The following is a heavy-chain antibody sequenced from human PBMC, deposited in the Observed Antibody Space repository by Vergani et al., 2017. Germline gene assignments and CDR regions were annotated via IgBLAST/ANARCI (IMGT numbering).Heavy chain of an antibody. Sequence: QVQLQESGPGLLRPSETLSLTCRVSGVSITGGNYWGWVRQSPVSGLEWLGSVFHVGTLYYKPSLQSRVTISMDANNHFSLTLTSVTAADPAVYYCVRDFHSRGPFDVWGQGSLVTVAS. D-gene: IGHD3/OR15-3a*01. J-gene: IGHJ4*02. CDR2: VFHVGTL. V-gene: IGHV4-38-2*02. CDR3: VRDFHSRGPFDV. CDR1: GVSITGGNY.